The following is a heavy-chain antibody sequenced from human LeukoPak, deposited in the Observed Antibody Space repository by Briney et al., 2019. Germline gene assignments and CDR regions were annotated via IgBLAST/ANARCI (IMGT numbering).Heavy chain of an antibody. V-gene: IGHV4-39*01. J-gene: IGHJ6*02. D-gene: IGHD3-10*01. Sequence: SETLSLTCTVSGGSISSSSYYWGWIRQPPGKGLGWIGSIYYSGSTYYNPSLKSRVTISVDTSKNQFSLKLSSVTAADTAVYYCARQPPGRNYYYYGMDVWGQGTTVTVSS. CDR2: IYYSGST. CDR3: ARQPPGRNYYYYGMDV. CDR1: GGSISSSSYY.